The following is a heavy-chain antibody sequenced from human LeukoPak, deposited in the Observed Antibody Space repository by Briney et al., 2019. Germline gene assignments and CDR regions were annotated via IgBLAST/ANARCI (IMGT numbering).Heavy chain of an antibody. CDR2: ISSSGSTI. J-gene: IGHJ3*02. V-gene: IGHV3-48*03. D-gene: IGHD6-19*01. Sequence: GGSLRLSCAASGFTFSSYEMNRVRQAPGKGLEWVSYISSSGSTIYYADSVKGRFTISRDNAKNSLYLQMNSLRAEDTAVYYCAREIAEQWLVLHDAFDIWGQGTMVTVSS. CDR3: AREIAEQWLVLHDAFDI. CDR1: GFTFSSYE.